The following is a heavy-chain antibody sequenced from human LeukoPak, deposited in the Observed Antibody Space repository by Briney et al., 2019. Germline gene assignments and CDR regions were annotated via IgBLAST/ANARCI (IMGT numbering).Heavy chain of an antibody. CDR3: ASRWGGITMIEIFRGVDY. J-gene: IGHJ4*02. Sequence: SETLSLTCTVSGGSMRSYYWSWIRQPPGKGLEWIGYIYYSGSTYYNPSLKSRVTISVDTSKNQFSLKLSSVTAADTAVYYCASRWGGITMIEIFRGVDYWGQGTLVTVSS. CDR2: IYYSGST. D-gene: IGHD3-22*01. V-gene: IGHV4-59*04. CDR1: GGSMRSYY.